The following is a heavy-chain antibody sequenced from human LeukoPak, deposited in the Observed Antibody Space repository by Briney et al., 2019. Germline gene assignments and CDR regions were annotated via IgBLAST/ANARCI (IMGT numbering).Heavy chain of an antibody. CDR3: ARAPQTYSGSHSYFDN. J-gene: IGHJ4*02. Sequence: SETLSLTCTVSGGSISSGDYYWSWIRQPPGKGLEWIGYIFYTGSTYYNPSLKSRVTISVDTSKNQFSLKLSSVTAADTAVYYCARAPQTYSGSHSYFDNWGQGTLVTVSS. V-gene: IGHV4-30-4*08. CDR2: IFYTGST. D-gene: IGHD1-26*01. CDR1: GGSISSGDYY.